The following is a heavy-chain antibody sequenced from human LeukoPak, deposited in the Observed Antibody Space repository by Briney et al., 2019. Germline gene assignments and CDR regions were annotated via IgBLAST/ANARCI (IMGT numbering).Heavy chain of an antibody. CDR3: ASGSAYCGGDCYPPYDAFDI. V-gene: IGHV1-2*02. J-gene: IGHJ3*02. CDR2: INPNSGGT. CDR1: GYTFTGYY. D-gene: IGHD2-21*02. Sequence: ASVTVSSKASGYTFTGYYMHWVRQAPGQGLEWMGWINPNSGGTNYAQKFQGRVTMTRDTSISTAYMELSRLRSDDTAVYYCASGSAYCGGDCYPPYDAFDIWGQGTMVTVSS.